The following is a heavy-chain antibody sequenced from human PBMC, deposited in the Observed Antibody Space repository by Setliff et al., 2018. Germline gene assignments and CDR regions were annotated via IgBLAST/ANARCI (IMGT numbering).Heavy chain of an antibody. CDR2: IYHTEST. V-gene: IGHV4-4*02. CDR3: ARDDTYDFWGGHGYLDS. Sequence: SETLSLTCAVSSGSISYNNWWTWVRQPPGKGLEWIGEIYHTESTNYNPSLKSRVTISLDKSKNQFSLELSSVTAADTAVYYCARDDTYDFWGGHGYLDSWGQGILVTVSS. CDR1: SGSISYNNW. D-gene: IGHD3-3*01. J-gene: IGHJ4*02.